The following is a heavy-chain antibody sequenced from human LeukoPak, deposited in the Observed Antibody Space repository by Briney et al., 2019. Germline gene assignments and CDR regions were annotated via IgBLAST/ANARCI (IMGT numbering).Heavy chain of an antibody. D-gene: IGHD5-18*01. CDR1: GGSISSGGYY. Sequence: SETLSLTCTVSGGSISSGGYYWSWIRQHPGRGLEWIGYIYYSGSTYYNPSLKSRVTISVDTSKNQFSLKLSSVTAADTAVYYCARGYSYGYGIDPWGQGTLVTVSS. V-gene: IGHV4-31*03. CDR2: IYYSGST. CDR3: ARGYSYGYGIDP. J-gene: IGHJ5*02.